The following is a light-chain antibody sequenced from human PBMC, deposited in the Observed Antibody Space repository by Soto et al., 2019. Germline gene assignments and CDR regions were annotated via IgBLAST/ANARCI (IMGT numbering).Light chain of an antibody. CDR3: QQRENWPLT. CDR1: QSVSTF. J-gene: IGKJ4*01. V-gene: IGKV3-11*01. Sequence: EIVLTQSPVTLSLSPGERATLSCRASQSVSTFLAWYQQKPGQAPRLVIYDASKRATGIPARFSGSGSGTDVTLSISSLEPEDFAVYYCQQRENWPLTFGGGTKVEIK. CDR2: DAS.